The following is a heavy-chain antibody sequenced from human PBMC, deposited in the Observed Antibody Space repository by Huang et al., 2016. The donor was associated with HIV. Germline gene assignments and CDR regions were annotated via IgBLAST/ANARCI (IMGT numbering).Heavy chain of an antibody. Sequence: QVQLVESGGGVVQPGRSLRLSCAASGFTFSSYGMHWVSQAPGKGLGWVAVISYDKSNKYYADSVKGRLTISRDNSKNTLYLQINSLTTEDTAVYYCAKGGRAAAVMDVWGKGTTVTVSS. J-gene: IGHJ6*04. CDR1: GFTFSSYG. CDR3: AKGGRAAAVMDV. CDR2: ISYDKSNK. V-gene: IGHV3-30*18. D-gene: IGHD6-13*01.